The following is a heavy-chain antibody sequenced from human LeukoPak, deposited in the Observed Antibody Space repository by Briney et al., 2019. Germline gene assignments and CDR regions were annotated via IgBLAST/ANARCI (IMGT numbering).Heavy chain of an antibody. CDR2: IYYSGST. V-gene: IGHV4-59*11. CDR1: GGSISSHY. J-gene: IGHJ3*02. CDR3: ARGGEGAFDI. Sequence: PSETLSLTCTVSGGSISSHYWSWIRQPPGKGLEWIGYIYYSGSTNYNPSLKSRVTISVDTSKNQSSLKLSSVTAADTAVYYCARGGEGAFDIWGQGTMVTVSS.